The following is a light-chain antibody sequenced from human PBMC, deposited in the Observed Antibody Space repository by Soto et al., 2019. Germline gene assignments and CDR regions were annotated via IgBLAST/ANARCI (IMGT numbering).Light chain of an antibody. CDR3: QQYNNWPRAT. J-gene: IGKJ4*01. CDR2: ATS. Sequence: QMTQSPSSLSAFVGDRVTITCRASQRVDRYLNWYQQKPGRAPNLLIFATSSLQSGVPSRFRGSGSGTDFTLTISSLQSEDFGVYYCQQYNNWPRATFGGGTKVDIK. V-gene: IGKV1-39*01. CDR1: QRVDRY.